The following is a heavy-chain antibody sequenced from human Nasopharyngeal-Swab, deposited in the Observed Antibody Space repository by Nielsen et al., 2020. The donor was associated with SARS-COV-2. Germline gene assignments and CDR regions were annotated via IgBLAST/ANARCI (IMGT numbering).Heavy chain of an antibody. Sequence: SVKVSCNASAGTFSSYAISWVRQAPGQGLEWMGGIIIIFGTANYAQKFQGRVTITADDSTSTAYMELSSLRSEDTAVYYCARPAIAEPYYYFYGMDVWGQGTTVTVS. CDR3: ARPAIAEPYYYFYGMDV. V-gene: IGHV1-69*13. CDR2: IIIIFGTA. D-gene: IGHD2-21*01. J-gene: IGHJ6*02. CDR1: AGTFSSYA.